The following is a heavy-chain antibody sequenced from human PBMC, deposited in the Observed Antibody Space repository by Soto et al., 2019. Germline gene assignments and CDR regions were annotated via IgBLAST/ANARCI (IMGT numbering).Heavy chain of an antibody. CDR1: GGSISSSSYY. Sequence: LSLTCTVSGGSISSSSYYWGWIRQPPGKGLEWIGSIYYSGSTYYNPSLKSRVTISVGTSKNQFSLKLSSVTAADTAVYYCARLEIASFYYYGMDVWGQGTTVTVSS. D-gene: IGHD2-21*01. V-gene: IGHV4-39*01. J-gene: IGHJ6*02. CDR2: IYYSGST. CDR3: ARLEIASFYYYGMDV.